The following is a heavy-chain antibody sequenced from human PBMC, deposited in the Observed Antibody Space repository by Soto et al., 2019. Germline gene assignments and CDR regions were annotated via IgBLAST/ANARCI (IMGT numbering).Heavy chain of an antibody. CDR2: IKSETDGGTT. J-gene: IGHJ4*02. CDR1: GFTFNNAG. CDR3: AKVGFPYSYGYLFYY. V-gene: IGHV3-15*07. Sequence: GGSLRLSCVASGFTFNNAGMNWVRQAPGKGLEWVGRIKSETDGGTTDYVAPVKGRFTISRDDSKNTLHLQMNRLETEDTAVYYCAKVGFPYSYGYLFYYWGQGTLVTVSS. D-gene: IGHD5-18*01.